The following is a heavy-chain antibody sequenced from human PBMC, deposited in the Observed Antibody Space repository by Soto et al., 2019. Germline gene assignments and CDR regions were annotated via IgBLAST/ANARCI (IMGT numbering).Heavy chain of an antibody. J-gene: IGHJ3*02. D-gene: IGHD2-15*01. Sequence: PGESLKISCKGSGYSFTSYWIGWVRQMPGKGLEWMGIIYPGDSDTRYSPSFQGQVTISADKSISTAYLQWSSLKASDTAMYYCARLPGVAAPVGAFDIWGQGTMVTVSS. CDR3: ARLPGVAAPVGAFDI. CDR1: GYSFTSYW. CDR2: IYPGDSDT. V-gene: IGHV5-51*01.